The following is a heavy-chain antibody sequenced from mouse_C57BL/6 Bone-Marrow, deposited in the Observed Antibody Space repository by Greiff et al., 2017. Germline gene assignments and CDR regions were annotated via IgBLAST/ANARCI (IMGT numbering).Heavy chain of an antibody. V-gene: IGHV1-72*01. Sequence: QVQLKQPGAELVKPGASVKLSCKASGYTFTSYWMHWVKQRPGRGLEWIGRIDPNSGGTNYNEKFKSKATLTVDKPSSTAYMQLSSLTSEDSAVYYCARGYNYCTYYAMDYWGQGTSVTVSS. CDR2: IDPNSGGT. J-gene: IGHJ4*01. CDR3: ARGYNYCTYYAMDY. CDR1: GYTFTSYW. D-gene: IGHD1-3*01.